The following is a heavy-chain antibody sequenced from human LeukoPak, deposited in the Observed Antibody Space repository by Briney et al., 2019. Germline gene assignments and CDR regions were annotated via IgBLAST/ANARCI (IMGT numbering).Heavy chain of an antibody. Sequence: SETLSLTCTVSGVSISSGGYYWSWIRQHPGKGLEWIGYIYYSGSTYYNPSLKSRVTISVDTSKNQFSLKLSSVTAADTAVYYCARAIKGPYYYDSSGYVHFDYWGQGTLVTVSS. J-gene: IGHJ4*02. CDR3: ARAIKGPYYYDSSGYVHFDY. CDR2: IYYSGST. V-gene: IGHV4-31*03. CDR1: GVSISSGGYY. D-gene: IGHD3-22*01.